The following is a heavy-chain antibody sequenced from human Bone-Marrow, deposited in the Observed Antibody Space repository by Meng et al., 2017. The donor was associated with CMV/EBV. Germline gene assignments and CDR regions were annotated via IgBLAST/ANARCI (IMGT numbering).Heavy chain of an antibody. J-gene: IGHJ4*02. D-gene: IGHD3-16*01. CDR2: ISWDGGST. V-gene: IGHV3-43*01. Sequence: GESLKISCAASGFTFDDYTMHWVRQAPGKGLEWVSLISWDGGSTYYADSVKGRFTISRDNANNSLSLQLNYPRVEDTAIYYCARVERSDDSRYRPFDYWGQGSLVTVSS. CDR1: GFTFDDYT. CDR3: ARVERSDDSRYRPFDY.